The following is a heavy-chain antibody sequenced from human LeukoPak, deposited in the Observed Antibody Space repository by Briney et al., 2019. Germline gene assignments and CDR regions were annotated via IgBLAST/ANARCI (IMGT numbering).Heavy chain of an antibody. D-gene: IGHD3-22*01. CDR1: GYTFTSYA. V-gene: IGHV1-3*01. CDR2: INAGNGNT. Sequence: ASVKVSCKASGYTFTSYAMHWVRQAPGQRLEWMGWINAGNGNTKYSLKFQGRVTITADESTSTAYMELSSLRSEDTAVYYCAREYYYDSSGYYSPSGVYYYGMDVWGQGTTVTVSS. CDR3: AREYYYDSSGYYSPSGVYYYGMDV. J-gene: IGHJ6*02.